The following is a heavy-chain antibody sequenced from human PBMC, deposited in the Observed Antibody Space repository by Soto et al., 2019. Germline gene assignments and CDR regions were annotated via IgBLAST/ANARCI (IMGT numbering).Heavy chain of an antibody. J-gene: IGHJ4*02. D-gene: IGHD3-10*01. CDR2: ISSSGSTI. CDR1: GFTFSSYE. Sequence: GGSLRLSCAASGFTFSSYEMNWVRQAPGKGLEWVSYISSSGSTIYYADSVKGRFTISRDNAKNSLYLQMNSLRAEDTAVDYCARNLPRGYYPHPDFDYWGQGTLVTVSS. CDR3: ARNLPRGYYPHPDFDY. V-gene: IGHV3-48*03.